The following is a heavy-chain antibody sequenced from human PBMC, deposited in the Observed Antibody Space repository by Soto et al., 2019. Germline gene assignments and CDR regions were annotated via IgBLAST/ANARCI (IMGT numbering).Heavy chain of an antibody. D-gene: IGHD3-3*01. CDR1: GFTFSRYA. V-gene: IGHV3-23*01. CDR3: AKDYDVWSDYYDY. CDR2: ISGSGGST. Sequence: GGSLRLSCAASGFTFSRYAMSWVRQAPGKGLEWVSAISGSGGSTDYASSVKGRFTISRDNSKNTLYLQMNSLRAEDTAVYYGAKDYDVWSDYYDYWGQGTMVTVSS. J-gene: IGHJ4*02.